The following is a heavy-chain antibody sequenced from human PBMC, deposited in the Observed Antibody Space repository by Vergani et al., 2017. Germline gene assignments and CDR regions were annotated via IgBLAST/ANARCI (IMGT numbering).Heavy chain of an antibody. V-gene: IGHV1-3*01. CDR2: INAGNGNT. J-gene: IGHJ4*01. CDR3: ARGGFYDYVWGGYRLRGVYYFDY. D-gene: IGHD3-16*02. Sequence: QVQLVQSGAEVKKPGASVKVSCKASGYTFTSYAMHWVRQAPGQRLEWMGWINAGNGNTIYSQKFQGRVTITRDTSASTAYMELSSLRSEDTAVYYCARGGFYDYVWGGYRLRGVYYFDYWGQGTLVTVSS. CDR1: GYTFTSYA.